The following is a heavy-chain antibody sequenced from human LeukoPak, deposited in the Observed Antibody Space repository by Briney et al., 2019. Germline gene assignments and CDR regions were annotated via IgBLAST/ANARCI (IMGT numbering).Heavy chain of an antibody. CDR1: GYTFTGYY. D-gene: IGHD3-22*01. CDR2: INPNSGGT. CDR3: ARDSRPRYYYDSSGYLPDYFDY. V-gene: IGHV1-2*02. Sequence: GASVRVSCKASGYTFTGYYMHWVRQAPGQGLEWMGWINPNSGGTNYAQKFQGRVTMTRDTSISTAYMELSRLRSDDTAVYYCARDSRPRYYYDSSGYLPDYFDYWGQGTLVTVSS. J-gene: IGHJ4*02.